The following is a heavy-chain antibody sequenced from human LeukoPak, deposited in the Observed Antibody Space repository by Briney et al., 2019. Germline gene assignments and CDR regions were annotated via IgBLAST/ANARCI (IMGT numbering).Heavy chain of an antibody. CDR1: GYIFTSYW. CDR2: IYPGDSDT. D-gene: IGHD7-27*01. J-gene: IGHJ4*02. Sequence: RGASLQISCKGSGYIFTSYWIGWVRPLPGKGLEWMGIIYPGDSDTRYSPSFQGPVTISADKSISTAYLPWSSLKASDTAMYYCARQADWGFDYWGQGTLVTVSS. CDR3: ARQADWGFDY. V-gene: IGHV5-51*01.